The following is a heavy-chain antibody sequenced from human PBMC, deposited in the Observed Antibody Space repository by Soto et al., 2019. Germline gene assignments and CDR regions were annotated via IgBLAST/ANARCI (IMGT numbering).Heavy chain of an antibody. CDR2: ISAYNGNT. V-gene: IGHV1-18*01. Sequence: QVQLVQSGAEVKKPGASVKVSCKASGYTFTNYAISWVRQAPGQGLEWMGWISAYNGNTNYAQKLQGRVTMTTDTSTRSASMELRSLRSDATAVYYCARAWFGDFVYYFDYWGQGTLVTVSS. J-gene: IGHJ4*02. CDR1: GYTFTNYA. CDR3: ARAWFGDFVYYFDY. D-gene: IGHD3-10*01.